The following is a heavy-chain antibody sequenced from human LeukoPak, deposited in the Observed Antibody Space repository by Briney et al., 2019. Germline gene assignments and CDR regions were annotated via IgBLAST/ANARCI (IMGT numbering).Heavy chain of an antibody. CDR3: ARDSDIVATIFAFDI. D-gene: IGHD5-12*01. CDR1: GGSISSYY. V-gene: IGHV4-4*07. CDR2: MYTSGST. Sequence: SETLALTCTVPGGSISSYYWSWIRQPAGKGLEWIGRMYTSGSTNYHPSLKSRVTMSVDTAKNQFSLKLGSLTAADTAVYYCARDSDIVATIFAFDIWGQGTMVTVSS. J-gene: IGHJ3*02.